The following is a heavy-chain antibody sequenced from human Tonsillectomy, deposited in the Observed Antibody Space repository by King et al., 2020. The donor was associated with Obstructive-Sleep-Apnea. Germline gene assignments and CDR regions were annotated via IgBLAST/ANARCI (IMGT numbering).Heavy chain of an antibody. J-gene: IGHJ6*02. V-gene: IGHV4-39*07. CDR2: IYYSGST. CDR1: GGSISSSSYY. Sequence: QLQESGPGLVKPSETLSLTCTVSGGSISSSSYYWGWIRQPPGKGLEWIGSIYYSGSTHYNPSLKSRVTISVDTSKNQFSLKLSSVTAADTAVYYCASEGDIVVVVAGDIYGMDVWGQGTTVTVSS. D-gene: IGHD2-15*01. CDR3: ASEGDIVVVVAGDIYGMDV.